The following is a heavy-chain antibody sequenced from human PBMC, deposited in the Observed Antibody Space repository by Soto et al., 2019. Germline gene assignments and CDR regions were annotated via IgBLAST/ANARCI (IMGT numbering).Heavy chain of an antibody. CDR2: IIPIFGTT. D-gene: IGHD6-19*01. Sequence: SVKVSCKASGGTFSRYAISWVRQAPGQGLEWMGGIIPIFGTTNYAQKFQGRVTITADESTSTAYMELSSLRSEDTAVYYCARGWGDTVAGTIWFDPCGQATLVTVSS. V-gene: IGHV1-69*13. J-gene: IGHJ5*02. CDR3: ARGWGDTVAGTIWFDP. CDR1: GGTFSRYA.